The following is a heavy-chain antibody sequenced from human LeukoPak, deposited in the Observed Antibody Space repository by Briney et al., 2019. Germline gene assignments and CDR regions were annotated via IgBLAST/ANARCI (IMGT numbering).Heavy chain of an antibody. D-gene: IGHD3-16*02. J-gene: IGHJ4*02. V-gene: IGHV4-39*07. Sequence: SETLSLTCTVSGGSIRSSSYYWSWIRQPPGKGLEWIGEINHSGSTNYNPSLKSRVTISVDTSKNQFSLKLSSVTAADTAVYYCARGRIWGSYRSYYFDYWGQGTLVTVSS. CDR2: INHSGST. CDR3: ARGRIWGSYRSYYFDY. CDR1: GGSIRSSSYY.